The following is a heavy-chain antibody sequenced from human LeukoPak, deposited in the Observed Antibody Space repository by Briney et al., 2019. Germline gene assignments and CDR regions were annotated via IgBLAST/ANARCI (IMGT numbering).Heavy chain of an antibody. CDR1: GYSLKSADY. V-gene: IGHV4-38-2*01. J-gene: IGHJ5*02. CDR3: ARAYNWYYGFSFQYNWFDT. D-gene: IGHD1-7*01. Sequence: SETPSLTCVISGYSLKSADYWGWIGQVPGKGLEWVGTFYGSSSPNTTHLLRGRVTPSVDIAHNHFSLTLTSVTAADTAVYYCARAYNWYYGFSFQYNWFDTWGQGTRVTVSS. CDR2: FYGSSSP.